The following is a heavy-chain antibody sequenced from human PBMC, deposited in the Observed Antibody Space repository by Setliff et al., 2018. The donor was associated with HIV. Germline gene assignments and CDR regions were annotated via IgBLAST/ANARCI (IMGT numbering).Heavy chain of an antibody. Sequence: ASVKVSCKASGYPFTDYYMHWVRQAPGQGLEWMGIISPSGDRTKYAQKFQGRVTMTRDTSISTAYMELSRLRSDDTAVYYCATLDYWGQGTLVTVSS. J-gene: IGHJ4*02. CDR2: ISPSGDRT. V-gene: IGHV1-46*01. CDR1: GYPFTDYY. CDR3: ATLDY.